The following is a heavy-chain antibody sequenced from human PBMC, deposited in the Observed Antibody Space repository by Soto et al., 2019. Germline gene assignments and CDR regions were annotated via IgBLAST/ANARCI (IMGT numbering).Heavy chain of an antibody. V-gene: IGHV3-74*01. CDR1: GFTFSYFW. CDR3: TRDAYYDFWSGYSAYYYYYMDV. CDR2: INGDGSST. Sequence: GGSLRLSCTASGFTFSYFWMSWVRQAPGKGLVWVSRINGDGSSTTHADSVRGRFTISRDNTKNTLYLQMNSLRAEDTAVYYCTRDAYYDFWSGYSAYYYYYMDVWGKGTTVTVSS. J-gene: IGHJ6*03. D-gene: IGHD3-3*01.